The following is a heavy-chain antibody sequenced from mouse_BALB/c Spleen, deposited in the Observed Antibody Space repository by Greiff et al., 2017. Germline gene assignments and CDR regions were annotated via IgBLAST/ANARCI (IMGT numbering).Heavy chain of an antibody. CDR2: INSNGGST. J-gene: IGHJ2*01. CDR3: ARGRIHYYYFDY. D-gene: IGHD1-2*01. CDR1: GFTFSSYG. Sequence: DVKLVESGGGLVKPGGSLKLSCAASGFTFSSYGMSWVRQTPDKRLELVATINSNGGSTYYPDSVKGRFTISRDNAKNTLYLQMSSLKSEDTAMYYCARGRIHYYYFDYWGQGTTLTVSS. V-gene: IGHV5-6-3*01.